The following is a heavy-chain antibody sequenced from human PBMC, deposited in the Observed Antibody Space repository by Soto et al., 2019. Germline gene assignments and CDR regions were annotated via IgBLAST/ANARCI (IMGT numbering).Heavy chain of an antibody. V-gene: IGHV4-30-2*01. Sequence: QLQLQESGSGLVKPSQTLSLTCAVSGGSISSGGYSWSWIRQPPGKGLEWIGYIYHSGYTYYNPSNKSRVTISVDRSKNQFSLKLSSVTAADTAVYYCARAHYGDYGYGMDVWGQGTTVTVSS. CDR1: GGSISSGGYS. CDR3: ARAHYGDYGYGMDV. D-gene: IGHD4-17*01. J-gene: IGHJ6*02. CDR2: IYHSGYT.